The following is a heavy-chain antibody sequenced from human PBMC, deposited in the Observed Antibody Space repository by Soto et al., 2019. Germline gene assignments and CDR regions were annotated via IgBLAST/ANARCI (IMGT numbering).Heavy chain of an antibody. Sequence: QIQLLQSGAEVKRPGPSVKVSCQASGYTFTTYGIIWVRQAPGQGLEWMGWINPNSGHTNYAQNLQDRATMTTDTSTNTAYMELRSLRSDDTAVYFCARGQVVNFDNWFDPWGQGTLVTVSS. D-gene: IGHD3-22*01. J-gene: IGHJ5*02. CDR2: INPNSGHT. CDR3: ARGQVVNFDNWFDP. V-gene: IGHV1-18*01. CDR1: GYTFTTYG.